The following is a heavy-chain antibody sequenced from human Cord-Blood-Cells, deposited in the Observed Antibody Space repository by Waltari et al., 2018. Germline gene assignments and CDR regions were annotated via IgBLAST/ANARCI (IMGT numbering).Heavy chain of an antibody. CDR3: ARDSWYVYFDY. J-gene: IGHJ4*02. Sequence: EVQLVESGGGLVQPGGSLRLSCAASGFTFSSYWMSWVRQAPGRGLEGVANIKQDGSEKYYVDSVKGRFTISRDNAKNSLYLQMNSLRAEDTAVYYCARDSWYVYFDYWGQGTLVTVSS. V-gene: IGHV3-7*01. CDR1: GFTFSSYW. D-gene: IGHD6-13*01. CDR2: IKQDGSEK.